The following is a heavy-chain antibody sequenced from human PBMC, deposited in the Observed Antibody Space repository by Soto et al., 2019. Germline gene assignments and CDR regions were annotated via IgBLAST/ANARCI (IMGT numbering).Heavy chain of an antibody. V-gene: IGHV3-30*18. CDR3: AKGSQEKVSLYYAMDV. CDR2: ISHDGREK. D-gene: IGHD3-10*01. Sequence: PGGSLRLSCAASIFTFSSYGMHWVRQAPGKGLEWMAVISHDGREKYYADSVKGRFTISRDNSKNTLYLEMNSLRDEDTAVYFCAKGSQEKVSLYYAMDVWGQGTTVTVSS. J-gene: IGHJ6*02. CDR1: IFTFSSYG.